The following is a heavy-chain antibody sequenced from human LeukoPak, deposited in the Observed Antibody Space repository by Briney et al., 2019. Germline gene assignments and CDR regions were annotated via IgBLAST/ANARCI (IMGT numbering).Heavy chain of an antibody. V-gene: IGHV4-34*01. J-gene: IGHJ4*02. CDR3: ARGQGGVGATLDY. CDR2: INHSGST. CDR1: GGSFSGYN. Sequence: SETLSLTCAVYGGSFSGYNWSWIRQPPGKGLEWIGEINHSGSTNYNPSLKSRVTISVDTSKNQFSLKPSSVTAADTAVYYCARGQGGVGATLDYWGQGTLVTVSS. D-gene: IGHD1-26*01.